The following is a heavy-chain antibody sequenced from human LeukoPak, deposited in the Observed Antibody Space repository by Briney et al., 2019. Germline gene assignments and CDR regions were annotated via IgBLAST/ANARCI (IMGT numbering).Heavy chain of an antibody. D-gene: IGHD2-21*01. CDR3: AKDSRRFSHAFDI. J-gene: IGHJ3*02. CDR2: MNPNSGNT. Sequence: ASVKVSCKASGYTFTSYDINWVRQATGQGLEWMGWMNPNSGNTGYAQKFQGRVTMTRNTSISTAYMELSSLRAEDTALYYCAKDSRRFSHAFDIWGQGTMVTVSS. V-gene: IGHV1-8*01. CDR1: GYTFTSYD.